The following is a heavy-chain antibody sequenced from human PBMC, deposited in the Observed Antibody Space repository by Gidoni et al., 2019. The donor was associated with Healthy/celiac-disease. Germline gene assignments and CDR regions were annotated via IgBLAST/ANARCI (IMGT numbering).Heavy chain of an antibody. D-gene: IGHD5-18*01. J-gene: IGHJ4*02. CDR2: ISSSGSTI. CDR1: GFTFSSYE. V-gene: IGHV3-48*03. CDR3: ARGGNLGYSYGDY. Sequence: EVQLVESGGGLVQPGGSLRLSCAASGFTFSSYEMNWVRQAPGKGLEWVSYISSSGSTIYYADSVKGRFTISRDNAKNSLYLQMNSLRAEDTAVYYCARGGNLGYSYGDYWGQGTLVTVSS.